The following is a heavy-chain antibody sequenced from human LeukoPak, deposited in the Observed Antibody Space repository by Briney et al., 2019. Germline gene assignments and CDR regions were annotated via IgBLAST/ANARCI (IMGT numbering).Heavy chain of an antibody. Sequence: PSETLSLTFTVSGGSISSGNYYWSRIRQHPGKGLEFIGYIYYSGSTYYNPSLKSRVTISRDTSKNQFSLKLSSVTAADTAVYYCARGDPLGDYWGQGTLVTVSS. D-gene: IGHD3-10*01. CDR2: IYYSGST. CDR1: GGSISSGNYY. V-gene: IGHV4-31*03. J-gene: IGHJ4*02. CDR3: ARGDPLGDY.